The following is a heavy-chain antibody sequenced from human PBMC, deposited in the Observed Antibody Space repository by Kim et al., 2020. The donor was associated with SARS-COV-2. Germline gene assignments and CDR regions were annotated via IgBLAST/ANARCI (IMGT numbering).Heavy chain of an antibody. Sequence: DSGKGRFTISSDNAKNTLYLQMNSRRAEDTAVYYCARATSGSYYYGMDVWGQGTTVTVSS. CDR3: ARATSGSYYYGMDV. V-gene: IGHV3-30*01. J-gene: IGHJ6*02. D-gene: IGHD1-26*01.